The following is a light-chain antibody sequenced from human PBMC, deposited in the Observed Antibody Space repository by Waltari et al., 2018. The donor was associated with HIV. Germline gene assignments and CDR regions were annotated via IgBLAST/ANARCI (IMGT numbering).Light chain of an antibody. V-gene: IGKV3-20*01. CDR2: GTS. Sequence: EIVLTQSPGTLSLSPGERAIFSCKTSQSVSSTYLAWYQQKPGQAPRLLIYGTSSRATGIPDRFSGSGSGTDFTLTVSRLEPADFAVYYCQQYGSSPYTFGQGTKLEI. J-gene: IGKJ2*01. CDR3: QQYGSSPYT. CDR1: QSVSSTY.